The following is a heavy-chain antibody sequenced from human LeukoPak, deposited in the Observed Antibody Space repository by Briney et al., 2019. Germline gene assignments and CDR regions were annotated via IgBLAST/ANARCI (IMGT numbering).Heavy chain of an antibody. Sequence: GGSLRLSCAASGFTFSSYGMYWVRQAPGKGLEWVSAISGSGDSTDYADSVKGRFTISRDNSKNTLHLQMTSLRADDTAVYYCAKYRSRVQSSGWSFDYWGQGTLVTVSS. J-gene: IGHJ4*02. CDR1: GFTFSSYG. CDR3: AKYRSRVQSSGWSFDY. V-gene: IGHV3-23*01. CDR2: ISGSGDST. D-gene: IGHD6-19*01.